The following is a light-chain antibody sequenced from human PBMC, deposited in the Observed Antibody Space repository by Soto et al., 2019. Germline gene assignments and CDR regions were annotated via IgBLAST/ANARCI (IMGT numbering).Light chain of an antibody. CDR3: AAWDGSLNGWV. CDR2: SSI. CDR1: SSNIGYSP. V-gene: IGLV1-44*01. J-gene: IGLJ3*02. Sequence: QAVVTQPPSASGTPGQRVTISCSGSSSNIGYSPVNWYQQLPGTAPKLLIYSSIQRPSGVPDRFSGSRSGTSAALAISGLQSEDEGDYYCAAWDGSLNGWVFGGGTKVTVL.